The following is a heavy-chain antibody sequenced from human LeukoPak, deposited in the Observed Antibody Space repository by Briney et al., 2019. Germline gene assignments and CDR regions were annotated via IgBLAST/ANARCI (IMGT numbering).Heavy chain of an antibody. Sequence: PSETLSLTCTVSGGSIRSYYWSWIRQPPGKGLEWIGSIYHSGSTYYNPSLKSRVTISVDTSKYQFSLKLSSVTAADTAVYYCARKKGGSYYFDYWGQGTLVTVSS. CDR3: ARKKGGSYYFDY. V-gene: IGHV4-38-2*02. CDR2: IYHSGST. D-gene: IGHD1-26*01. J-gene: IGHJ4*02. CDR1: GGSIRSYY.